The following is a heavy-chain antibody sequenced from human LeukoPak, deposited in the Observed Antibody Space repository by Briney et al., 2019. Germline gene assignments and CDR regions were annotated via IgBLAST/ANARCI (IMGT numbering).Heavy chain of an antibody. D-gene: IGHD3-10*01. J-gene: IGHJ4*02. Sequence: PGGSLRLSCAASGFTFSSYSMNWVRQAPGKGLEWVSYISSSSSTIYYADSVKGRFTISRDNAKNSLYLQMNSLRAEDTAVYYCARAPPYYYGSGSSLDYWGQGTLVTVSS. V-gene: IGHV3-48*04. CDR2: ISSSSSTI. CDR1: GFTFSSYS. CDR3: ARAPPYYYGSGSSLDY.